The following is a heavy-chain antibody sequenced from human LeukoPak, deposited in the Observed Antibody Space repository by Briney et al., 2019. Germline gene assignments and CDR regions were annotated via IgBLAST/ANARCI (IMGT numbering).Heavy chain of an antibody. Sequence: ASVKVSCKASGYTFTSYGISWVRQAPGQGLEWMGWISAYNGNTNYAQKLQGRVTVTRDTSTSTVHMELSGLRSEDTAVYYCARDQEAFDYWGQGTLVTVSS. V-gene: IGHV1-18*01. CDR3: ARDQEAFDY. CDR1: GYTFTSYG. CDR2: ISAYNGNT. J-gene: IGHJ4*02.